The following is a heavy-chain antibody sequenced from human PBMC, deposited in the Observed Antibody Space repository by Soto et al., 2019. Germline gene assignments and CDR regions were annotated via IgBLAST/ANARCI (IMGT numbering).Heavy chain of an antibody. Sequence: ASVKVSCKASGYTFTSYGISWVRQAPGQGLEWMGWISAYNGNTNYAQKLQGRVTMTKDTSTSTAYMELRSLRSDDTAVYYCARDSSGWYSGNYYYYGMDVWGQGTTVTVSS. CDR3: ARDSSGWYSGNYYYYGMDV. V-gene: IGHV1-18*01. CDR1: GYTFTSYG. CDR2: ISAYNGNT. J-gene: IGHJ6*02. D-gene: IGHD6-19*01.